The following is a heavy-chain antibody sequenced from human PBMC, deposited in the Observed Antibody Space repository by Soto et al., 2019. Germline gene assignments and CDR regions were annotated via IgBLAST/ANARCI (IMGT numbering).Heavy chain of an antibody. D-gene: IGHD3-10*01. Sequence: AETLSLTCTVSGGSVSSDRDHWSWIRQTPGKGLEWIGYIYCTGITNNNPSRNSRVTLAVATSKNQFSLTRSSLTPADTAMYYCAGKSPRFQSHDFDAWGQGTLVTVSS. V-gene: IGHV4-61*01. CDR2: IYCTGIT. CDR3: AGKSPRFQSHDFDA. CDR1: GGSVSSDRDH. J-gene: IGHJ4*02.